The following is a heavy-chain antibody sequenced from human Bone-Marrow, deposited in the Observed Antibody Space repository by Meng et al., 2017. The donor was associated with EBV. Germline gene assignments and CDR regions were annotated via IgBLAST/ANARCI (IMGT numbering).Heavy chain of an antibody. Sequence: EVQLVESGGGLVNPGESLRLSCAASGFIFSNYNMNWVRQAPGKGLEWVSSISSANSYIYYADSVKGRFTISRDNANNSLSLQMNSLRAEDTAVYYCARLSGTGWFDPWGQGTLVTVSS. CDR3: ARLSGTGWFDP. CDR1: GFIFSNYN. V-gene: IGHV3-21*02. J-gene: IGHJ5*02. CDR2: ISSANSYI. D-gene: IGHD1-7*01.